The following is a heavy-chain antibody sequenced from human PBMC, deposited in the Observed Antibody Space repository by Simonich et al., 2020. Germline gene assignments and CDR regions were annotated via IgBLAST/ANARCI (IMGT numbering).Heavy chain of an antibody. CDR1: GGSFSGYY. CDR3: ARPLGIVWAFDI. CDR2: INHSVST. J-gene: IGHJ3*02. V-gene: IGHV4-34*01. D-gene: IGHD3-16*01. Sequence: QVQLQQWGAGLLKPSETLSLTCAVYGGSFSGYYWSWIRQPPGKGLEWIGEINHSVSTNYNPSLKSRVTLSVDTSKNQFSLKLSSVTAADTAVYYCARPLGIVWAFDIWGQGTMVTVSS.